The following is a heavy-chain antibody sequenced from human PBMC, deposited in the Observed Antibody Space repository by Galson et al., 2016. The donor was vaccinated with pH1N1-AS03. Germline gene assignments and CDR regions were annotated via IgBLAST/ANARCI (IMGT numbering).Heavy chain of an antibody. Sequence: ETLSLTCSVSGDSLDTFSWTWIRQPPGKGLEWIGFTFYGGSTHYNPSLKSRITISVDTSKNLFSLQLKSVTAADTAVYYCASRSSVLYSYGPDVWGQGTTVIVSS. CDR2: TFYGGST. J-gene: IGHJ6*02. CDR1: GDSLDTFS. D-gene: IGHD3-10*01. CDR3: ASRSSVLYSYGPDV. V-gene: IGHV4-59*01.